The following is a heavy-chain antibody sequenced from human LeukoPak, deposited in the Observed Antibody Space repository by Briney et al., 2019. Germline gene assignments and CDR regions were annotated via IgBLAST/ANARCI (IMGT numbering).Heavy chain of an antibody. Sequence: ASVKVSCKVSGYTLTELSMHWVRQAPGKGLEWMGGFDPEDDETIYAQKFQGRVTMTEDTSTDTAYMELSSLRSEDTAVYYCATGGIYYDSSYFDYWGQGTLVTVSS. CDR1: GYTLTELS. J-gene: IGHJ4*02. CDR2: FDPEDDET. D-gene: IGHD3-22*01. CDR3: ATGGIYYDSSYFDY. V-gene: IGHV1-24*01.